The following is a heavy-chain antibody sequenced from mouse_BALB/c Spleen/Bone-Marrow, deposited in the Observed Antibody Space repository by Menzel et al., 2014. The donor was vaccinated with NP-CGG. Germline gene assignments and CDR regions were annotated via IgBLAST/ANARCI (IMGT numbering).Heavy chain of an antibody. Sequence: VQLQESGAELVKPGASVKLSCKASGYTFTSYYMYWVKQRPGQGLEWIGEISPSNGGTNFNEKFKSKATLIVDKSSSTAYMQLSSLTSEDSAVYYCTRYGNYYFDYWGQGTTLTVSS. J-gene: IGHJ2*01. V-gene: IGHV1S81*02. D-gene: IGHD2-1*01. CDR1: GYTFTSYY. CDR3: TRYGNYYFDY. CDR2: ISPSNGGT.